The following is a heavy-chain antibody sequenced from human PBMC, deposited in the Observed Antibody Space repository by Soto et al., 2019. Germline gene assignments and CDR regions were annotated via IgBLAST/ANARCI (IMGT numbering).Heavy chain of an antibody. CDR2: IYYSGST. CDR3: ARARDKYSSSWYA. D-gene: IGHD6-13*01. J-gene: IGHJ5*02. Sequence: PSETLSLTCTVSGGSISSYYWSWIRQPPGKGLEWIGYIYYSGSTNYNPSLKSRVTISVDTSKNQFSLKLSSATAADTAVYYCARARDKYSSSWYAWGQGTLVTVSS. V-gene: IGHV4-59*01. CDR1: GGSISSYY.